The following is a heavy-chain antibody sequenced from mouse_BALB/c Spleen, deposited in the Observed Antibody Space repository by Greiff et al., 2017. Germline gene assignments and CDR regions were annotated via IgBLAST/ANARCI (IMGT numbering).Heavy chain of an antibody. D-gene: IGHD3-2*01. V-gene: IGHV2-9-2*01. Sequence: QVQLKESGPGLVAPSQSLSITCTVSGFSLTSYDISWIRQPPGKGLEWLGVIWTGGGTNYNSAFMSRLSISKDNSKSQVFLKMNSLQTDDTAIYYCVKTARATAWFAYWGQGTLVTVSA. J-gene: IGHJ3*01. CDR2: IWTGGGT. CDR1: GFSLTSYD. CDR3: VKTARATAWFAY.